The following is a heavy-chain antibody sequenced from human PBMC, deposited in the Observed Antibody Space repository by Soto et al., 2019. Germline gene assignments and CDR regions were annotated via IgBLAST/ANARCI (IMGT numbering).Heavy chain of an antibody. V-gene: IGHV3-30-3*01. Sequence: GGSLRLSCAASGFTFSSYAMHWVRQAPGKGLEWVAVISYDGSNKYYADSVKGRFTISRDNSKNTLYLQTNSLRAEDTAVYYCARPSLQYYYDSKRDLNWFDPWGQGTLVTVSS. J-gene: IGHJ5*02. CDR1: GFTFSSYA. D-gene: IGHD3-22*01. CDR3: ARPSLQYYYDSKRDLNWFDP. CDR2: ISYDGSNK.